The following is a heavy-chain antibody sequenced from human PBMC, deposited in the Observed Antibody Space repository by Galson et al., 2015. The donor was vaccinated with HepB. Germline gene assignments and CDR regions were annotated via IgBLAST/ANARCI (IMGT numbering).Heavy chain of an antibody. D-gene: IGHD4-17*01. J-gene: IGHJ6*02. CDR2: ISSRGSSI. CDR1: GFNFSIYS. CDR3: ARNYGDSNGYYGLDV. V-gene: IGHV3-21*01. Sequence: SLRLSCAVSGFNFSIYSMNWVRQAPGKGLEWVSSISSRGSSIYYADSVKGRFTISRDNAKKSLYLQMNSLRAEDTAVYYCARNYGDSNGYYGLDVWGQGTTVTVSS.